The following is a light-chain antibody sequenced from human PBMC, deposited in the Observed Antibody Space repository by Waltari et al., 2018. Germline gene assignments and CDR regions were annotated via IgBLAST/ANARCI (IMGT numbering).Light chain of an antibody. CDR2: EDS. CDR3: GTWDSSLSGAV. Sequence: QSVLTQPPSVSAAPGQRVTISCSGGHSNIGNNYVSWYRQFPGTAPKLLIYEDSERPSGVPGRFPGSKSGTSATVDITGLQAGDEADYYCGTWDSSLSGAVFGGGTHLTVL. J-gene: IGLJ7*01. CDR1: HSNIGNNY. V-gene: IGLV1-51*02.